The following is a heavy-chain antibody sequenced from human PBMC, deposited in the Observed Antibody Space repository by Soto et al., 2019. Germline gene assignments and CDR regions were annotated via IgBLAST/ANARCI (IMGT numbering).Heavy chain of an antibody. J-gene: IGHJ4*02. CDR3: ASTVDTATSGYFDY. D-gene: IGHD5-18*01. CDR1: GGSFSDYY. CDR2: INHSGST. Sequence: PSETLSLTCAVYGGSFSDYYWSWIRQPPGKGLEWIGEINHSGSTNYNPSLKSRVTISVDTSKNQFSLNLSSVTAADTAVYYCASTVDTATSGYFDYWGQGTLVTVSS. V-gene: IGHV4-34*01.